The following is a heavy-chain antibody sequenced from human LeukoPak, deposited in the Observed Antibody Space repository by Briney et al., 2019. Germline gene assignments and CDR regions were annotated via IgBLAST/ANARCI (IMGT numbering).Heavy chain of an antibody. Sequence: GGSLRLSCAASGFTFSSYSMNWVRQAPGKGLEWVSGINWNGGSTGYADSVKGRFTISRDNAKNSLYLQMNSLRAEDTALYYCAREVGGSYFDYWGQGTLVTVSS. CDR1: GFTFSSYS. J-gene: IGHJ4*02. CDR2: INWNGGST. CDR3: AREVGGSYFDY. D-gene: IGHD1-26*01. V-gene: IGHV3-20*04.